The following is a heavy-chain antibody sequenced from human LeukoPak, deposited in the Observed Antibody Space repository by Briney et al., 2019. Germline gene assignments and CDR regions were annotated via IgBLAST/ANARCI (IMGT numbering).Heavy chain of an antibody. J-gene: IGHJ4*02. V-gene: IGHV4-4*07. Sequence: SETLSLTCTVSGGSISNYYWSWIRQPAGKGLEWTGRIYTTGSTNYNPSLKSRVAMSVDTSKNQFSLKLTSVTAADTAIYYCARANIAARQLDYWGQGTLVTVSS. D-gene: IGHD6-6*01. CDR2: IYTTGST. CDR1: GGSISNYY. CDR3: ARANIAARQLDY.